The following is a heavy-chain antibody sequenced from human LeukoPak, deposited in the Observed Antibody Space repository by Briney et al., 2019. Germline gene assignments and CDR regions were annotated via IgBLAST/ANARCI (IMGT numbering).Heavy chain of an antibody. CDR3: ARDYYGSGSYPDY. Sequence: ASVSVSCMASGYTFTIYYMHFVRPAPGQGLEWMGIINLSGVRTSYAQKFQGRVTMTRDTSTSTEYMELSSLRSEDTAVYYCARDYYGSGSYPDYWGQGTLVTVSS. J-gene: IGHJ4*02. CDR1: GYTFTIYY. CDR2: INLSGVRT. V-gene: IGHV1-46*01. D-gene: IGHD3-10*01.